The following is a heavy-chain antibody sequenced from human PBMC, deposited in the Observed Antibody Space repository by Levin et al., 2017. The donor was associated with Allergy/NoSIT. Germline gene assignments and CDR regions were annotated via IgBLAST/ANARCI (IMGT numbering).Heavy chain of an antibody. CDR2: ISYDGSNK. CDR3: AKDRDSSGWYYFDY. Sequence: GESLKISCAASGFTFSSYGMHWVRQAPGKGLEWVAVISYDGSNKYYADSVKGRFTISRDNSENTLYLQMNSLRAEDTAVYYCAKDRDSSGWYYFDYWGQGTLVTVSS. D-gene: IGHD6-19*01. V-gene: IGHV3-30*18. CDR1: GFTFSSYG. J-gene: IGHJ4*02.